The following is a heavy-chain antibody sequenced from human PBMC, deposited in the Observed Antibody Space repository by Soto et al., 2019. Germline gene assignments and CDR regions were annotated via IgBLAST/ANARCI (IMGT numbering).Heavy chain of an antibody. CDR3: VPPRPYSSSPIDS. D-gene: IGHD6-6*01. Sequence: QITLKESGPTLVKPTQTLTLTCTFSGFSLSNRGVGVGWVRQPPGQALEWLAFIYWDDDKRFSPSLKTRLTITKEISNNQVVLTLTNMGPVDTATYYCVPPRPYSSSPIDSGGQGTLVTVSS. CDR1: GFSLSNRGVG. J-gene: IGHJ4*02. CDR2: IYWDDDK. V-gene: IGHV2-5*02.